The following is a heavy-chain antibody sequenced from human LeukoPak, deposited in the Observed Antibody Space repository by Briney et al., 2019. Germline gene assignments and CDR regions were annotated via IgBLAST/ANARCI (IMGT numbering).Heavy chain of an antibody. CDR3: ARVGKYYYDSSGYPRGGFDY. CDR1: GGSISSYY. CDR2: IYYSGST. V-gene: IGHV4-59*01. Sequence: SETLSLTCTVSGGSISSYYWSWIRQPPGKGLEWIGYIYYSGSTNYNPSLKSRVTISVDTSKNQFSLKLSSVIAADTAVYYCARVGKYYYDSSGYPRGGFDYWGQGTLVTVSS. J-gene: IGHJ4*02. D-gene: IGHD3-22*01.